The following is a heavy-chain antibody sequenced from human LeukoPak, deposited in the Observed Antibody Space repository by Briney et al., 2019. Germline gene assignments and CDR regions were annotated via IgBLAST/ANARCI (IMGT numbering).Heavy chain of an antibody. CDR3: ASRGEMANREIYFDY. D-gene: IGHD5-24*01. Sequence: SVKVSCKASGYTFTSYGISWVRQAPGQGLEWMGRIIPIFGIANYAQKFQGRVTITADKSTSTAYMELSSLRSEVTAVYYCASRGEMANREIYFDYWGQGTLVTVSS. J-gene: IGHJ4*02. CDR2: IIPIFGIA. CDR1: GYTFTSYG. V-gene: IGHV1-69*04.